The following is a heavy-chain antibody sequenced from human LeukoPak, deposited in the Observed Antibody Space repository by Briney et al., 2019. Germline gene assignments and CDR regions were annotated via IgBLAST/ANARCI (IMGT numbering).Heavy chain of an antibody. J-gene: IGHJ4*02. D-gene: IGHD6-6*01. CDR2: ISSSSSYI. V-gene: IGHV3-21*01. CDR3: ARDLRAARALDY. CDR1: GFTFSSYS. Sequence: GGSLRLSCAASGFTFSSYSMNWVRQAPGKGLEWVSSISSSSSYIYYADSVKGRFTISRDNAKNSLYLQMNSLRAEDTAVYYCARDLRAARALDYWGQGTLVTVSS.